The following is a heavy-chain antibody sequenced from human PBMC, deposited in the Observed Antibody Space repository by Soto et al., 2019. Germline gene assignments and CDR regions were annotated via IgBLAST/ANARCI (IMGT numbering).Heavy chain of an antibody. D-gene: IGHD1-26*01. CDR3: AREVIVGATTIDY. V-gene: IGHV4-31*03. Sequence: QVQLQESGPGLVKPSQTLSLTCTVSGGSFSSGGYYWSWIRQHPGKGLEWIGYIYYSGSTYYNPSLKRRVTISVDTSKNQFSLKLSLVTAADTAVYCCAREVIVGATTIDYWGQGTLVTVSS. CDR2: IYYSGST. CDR1: GGSFSSGGYY. J-gene: IGHJ4*02.